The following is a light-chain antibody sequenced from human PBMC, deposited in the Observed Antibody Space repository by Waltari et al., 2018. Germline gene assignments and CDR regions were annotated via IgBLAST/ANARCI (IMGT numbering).Light chain of an antibody. CDR2: WAS. Sequence: DIVMTQSPDSLAVSLGERATINSKSRQTVMYFSNNKDYLAWYQQKPGQPPKLLIYWASTRESGVPDRFSGSGSATNFTLTINSLQAEDVAVYWCQQYITSPVTFGQGTRLEIK. J-gene: IGKJ5*01. CDR1: QTVMYFSNNKDY. V-gene: IGKV4-1*01. CDR3: QQYITSPVT.